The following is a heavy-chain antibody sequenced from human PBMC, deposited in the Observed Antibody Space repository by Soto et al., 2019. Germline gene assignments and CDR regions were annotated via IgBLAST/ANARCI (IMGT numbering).Heavy chain of an antibody. CDR1: GFTVSSNY. Sequence: GSLRLSCAASGFTVSSNYMSWVRQAPGKGLEWVSVIDSGDSTYYTDSVKGRFTISRDSSKNTLYLQMNSLRAEDTAVYYCARDRKGPRDGYSCHVDWGQGTLVTVSS. CDR2: IDSGDST. J-gene: IGHJ4*02. V-gene: IGHV3-53*01. D-gene: IGHD4-4*01. CDR3: ARDRKGPRDGYSCHVD.